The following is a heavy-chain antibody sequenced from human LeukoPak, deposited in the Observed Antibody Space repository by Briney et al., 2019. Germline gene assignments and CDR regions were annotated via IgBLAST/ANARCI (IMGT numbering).Heavy chain of an antibody. Sequence: PGGSLRLSCEASGFTFSSYAMHWVRQAPGKGLEWVAVISYDGSNKYYADAVKGRFTISRDNSKNTLYLQMNTLRPEDTAVYCCARPRLDYGDSSLGYWGQGTLVTVSS. J-gene: IGHJ4*02. V-gene: IGHV3-30-3*01. D-gene: IGHD4-17*01. CDR3: ARPRLDYGDSSLGY. CDR1: GFTFSSYA. CDR2: ISYDGSNK.